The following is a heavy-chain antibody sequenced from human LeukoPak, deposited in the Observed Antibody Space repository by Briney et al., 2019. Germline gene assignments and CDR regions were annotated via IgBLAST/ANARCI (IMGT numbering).Heavy chain of an antibody. V-gene: IGHV4-59*01. J-gene: IGHJ5*02. Sequence: PSETLSLTCTASGGSISSYYLSWIRQPPGKGLEWIGYIYYSGSTNYNPSLKSRVTISVDTSKNQFSLKLSSVTAADTAVYYCARESIAAAGNWFDPWGQGTLVTVSS. CDR2: IYYSGST. D-gene: IGHD6-13*01. CDR1: GGSISSYY. CDR3: ARESIAAAGNWFDP.